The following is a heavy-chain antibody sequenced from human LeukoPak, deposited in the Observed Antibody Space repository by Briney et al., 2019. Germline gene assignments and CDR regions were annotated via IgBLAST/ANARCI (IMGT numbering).Heavy chain of an antibody. CDR1: GGSIRGYY. D-gene: IGHD6-13*01. CDR2: IYYSGST. CDR3: ARVTGYMTEDYFDY. V-gene: IGHV4-59*01. J-gene: IGHJ4*02. Sequence: SETLSLTCTVSGGSIRGYYWSWIRQPPGKGLEWIGYIYYSGSTNYNPSLKSRVTISVDTSKNQFSLRLSSVTAADTAVYYCARVTGYMTEDYFDYWGQGTLITVSS.